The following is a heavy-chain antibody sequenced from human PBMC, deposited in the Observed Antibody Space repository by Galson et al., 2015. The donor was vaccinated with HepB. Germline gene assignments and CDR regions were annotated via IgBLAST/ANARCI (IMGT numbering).Heavy chain of an antibody. V-gene: IGHV3-30-3*01. Sequence: SLRLSCAASGFTFNTYTMQWVRQAPGKGLEWVAAISSAGTTQYHADSVKGRFTFSRDNSNNMLYLEMSSLRAEDTAVYYCAGDAMGRGSGSYSAFDYWGQGTLVTVSS. J-gene: IGHJ4*02. CDR1: GFTFNTYT. D-gene: IGHD1-26*01. CDR2: ISSAGTTQ. CDR3: AGDAMGRGSGSYSAFDY.